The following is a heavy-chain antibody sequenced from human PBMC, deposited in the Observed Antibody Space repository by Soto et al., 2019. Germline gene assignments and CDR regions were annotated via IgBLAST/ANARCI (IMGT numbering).Heavy chain of an antibody. D-gene: IGHD3-22*01. J-gene: IGHJ6*02. CDR1: GGTFSSYA. Sequence: QVQLVQSGAEVKKPGSSVKVSCKASGGTFSSYAISWVRQAPGQGLEWMGGIIPIFGTANYAQKFQGRVTITADESTSTAYMELSSPRSEDTAVYYCARVAMIVVVITRYYYGMDVWGQGTTVTVSS. CDR3: ARVAMIVVVITRYYYGMDV. V-gene: IGHV1-69*01. CDR2: IIPIFGTA.